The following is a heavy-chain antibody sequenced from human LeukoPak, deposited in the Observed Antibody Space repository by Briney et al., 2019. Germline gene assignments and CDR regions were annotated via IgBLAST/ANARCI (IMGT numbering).Heavy chain of an antibody. D-gene: IGHD3-9*01. Sequence: ASVKVSCKASGYTFTGYYMHWVRQAPGQGLEWMGWMNPNSGNTGYTQKFQGRVTMTRNTSISTAYMELSSLRSEDTAVYYCARAELRYFDWPPGDYWGQGTLVTVSS. CDR3: ARAELRYFDWPPGDY. CDR1: GYTFTGYY. J-gene: IGHJ4*02. V-gene: IGHV1-8*02. CDR2: MNPNSGNT.